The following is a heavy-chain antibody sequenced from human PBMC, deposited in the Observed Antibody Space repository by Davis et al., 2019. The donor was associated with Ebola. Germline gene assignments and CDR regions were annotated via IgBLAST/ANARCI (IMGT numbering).Heavy chain of an antibody. CDR1: GFTFNSYS. V-gene: IGHV3-48*02. CDR3: ARGYSSSWSWFDP. J-gene: IGHJ5*02. Sequence: GESLKISCAASGFTFNSYSMNWVRQAPGKGLEWVSYISGSSSTIYYADSVKGRFTISRDNAKNSLYLQMNSLRDEDTAVYYCARGYSSSWSWFDPWGQGTLVTVSS. D-gene: IGHD6-13*01. CDR2: ISGSSSTI.